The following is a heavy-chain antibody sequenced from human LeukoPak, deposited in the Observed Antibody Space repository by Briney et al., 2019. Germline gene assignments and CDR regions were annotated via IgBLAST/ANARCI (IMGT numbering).Heavy chain of an antibody. D-gene: IGHD3-3*01. Sequence: SETLSLTCAVYGGSFSGYYWSWIRQPPGKGLEWIGEINHSGSTNYNPSLKSRVTISVDTSKNQFSLKLSSVTAADSAVYYCAGSRYYDFWSGYSHNLDYWGQGTLVTVSS. CDR1: GGSFSGYY. CDR3: AGSRYYDFWSGYSHNLDY. V-gene: IGHV4-34*01. CDR2: INHSGST. J-gene: IGHJ4*02.